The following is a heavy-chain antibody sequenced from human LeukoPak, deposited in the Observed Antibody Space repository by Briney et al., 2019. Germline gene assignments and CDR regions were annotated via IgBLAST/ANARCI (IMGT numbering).Heavy chain of an antibody. J-gene: IGHJ4*02. D-gene: IGHD3-9*01. CDR2: IYYSGNT. V-gene: IGHV4-31*03. Sequence: SETLSLTCTVSGGSISSGGYYWSWIRQHPGKGLEGIGYIYYSGNTNYNPSLNTRVTISVDTSKHQFSLKLSSVTAADTAVYYCAREEGNAGYYDYWGQGTLVTVSS. CDR1: GGSISSGGYY. CDR3: AREEGNAGYYDY.